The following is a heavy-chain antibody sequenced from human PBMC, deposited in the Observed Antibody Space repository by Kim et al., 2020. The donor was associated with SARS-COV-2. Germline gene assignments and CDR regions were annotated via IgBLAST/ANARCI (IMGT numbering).Heavy chain of an antibody. D-gene: IGHD3-22*01. J-gene: IGHJ4*02. Sequence: TAYPSPGKAHLPVSRENSKNTLYLQMNSLRDEDTAVYYCAKGAGYYAFAYWGQGTLVTVSS. CDR2: T. CDR3: AKGAGYYAFAY. V-gene: IGHV3-23*01.